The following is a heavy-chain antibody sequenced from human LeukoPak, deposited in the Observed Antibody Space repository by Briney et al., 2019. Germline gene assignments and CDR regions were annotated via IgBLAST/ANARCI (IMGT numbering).Heavy chain of an antibody. CDR1: GGTFSSYA. V-gene: IGHV1-69*06. CDR2: IIPIFGTA. CDR3: ARSHYYGSGSHDAFDI. J-gene: IGHJ3*02. D-gene: IGHD3-10*01. Sequence: SVKVSCKASGGTFSSYAISWVRQAPGQGLEWMGGIIPIFGTANYAQKFQGRVTITADKSTSTVYMELSSLRSEDTAVYYCARSHYYGSGSHDAFDIWGQGTMVTVSS.